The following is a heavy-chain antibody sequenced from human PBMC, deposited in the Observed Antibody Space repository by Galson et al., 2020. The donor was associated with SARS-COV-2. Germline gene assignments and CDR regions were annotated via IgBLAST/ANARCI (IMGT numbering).Heavy chain of an antibody. D-gene: IGHD2-15*01. V-gene: IGHV1-18*01. CDR3: AGSLSLGECSGGSCYSY. J-gene: IGHJ1*01. Sequence: ASVKVSCKASGYTFTTYYNSWVRQAPGQGLEWMGWISPYNGDTNYAQNLQGRVSMTRDTSTGTAYMELKSLRSDDTAVYFCAGSLSLGECSGGSCYSYWGQGTLVTVSS. CDR1: GYTFTTYY. CDR2: ISPYNGDT.